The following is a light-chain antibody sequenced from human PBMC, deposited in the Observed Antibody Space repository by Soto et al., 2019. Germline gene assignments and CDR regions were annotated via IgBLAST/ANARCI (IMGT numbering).Light chain of an antibody. Sequence: QSVPTQPPSASGSPGQSVTISCTGTSSDVGGYNYVSWYQQHPGKAPKLMIYEVSKRPSGVPDRFSGSKSGNTASLTVSGLQAEDEADYYCSSYAGSNNSYVFGTGTKVTVL. CDR2: EVS. J-gene: IGLJ1*01. CDR3: SSYAGSNNSYV. CDR1: SSDVGGYNY. V-gene: IGLV2-8*01.